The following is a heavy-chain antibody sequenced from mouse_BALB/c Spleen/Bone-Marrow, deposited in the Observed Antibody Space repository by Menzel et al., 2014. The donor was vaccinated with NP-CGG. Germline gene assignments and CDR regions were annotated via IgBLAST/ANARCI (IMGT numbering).Heavy chain of an antibody. J-gene: IGHJ2*01. CDR3: TTLARNNFDY. Sequence: VQLQQSGTVLARPGAAVKMSCKASGYTFSNYWMHWVKQRPGQGLEWIGTIYPGNSDTTYNQNFKGKAKLTAVTSTSTVYMELSSLTNEDSAVYYCTTLARNNFDYWGQGTTLTVSS. CDR1: GYTFSNYW. V-gene: IGHV1-5*01. D-gene: IGHD3-1*01. CDR2: IYPGNSDT.